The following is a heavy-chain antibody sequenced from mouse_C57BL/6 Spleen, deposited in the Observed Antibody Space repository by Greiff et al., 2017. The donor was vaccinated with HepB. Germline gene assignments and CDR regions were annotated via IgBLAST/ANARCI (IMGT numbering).Heavy chain of an antibody. CDR2: IYPGSGST. Sequence: QVQLQQPGAELVKPGASVKMSCKTSGYTFTSYWITWVKQRPGQGLEWIGDIYPGSGSTNYNEKFKSKATLTVDTSSSTAYMRLISLTSEDSAVYYCASLYYYGSSYLFAYWGQGTLVTVSA. CDR1: GYTFTSYW. D-gene: IGHD1-1*01. V-gene: IGHV1-55*01. J-gene: IGHJ3*01. CDR3: ASLYYYGSSYLFAY.